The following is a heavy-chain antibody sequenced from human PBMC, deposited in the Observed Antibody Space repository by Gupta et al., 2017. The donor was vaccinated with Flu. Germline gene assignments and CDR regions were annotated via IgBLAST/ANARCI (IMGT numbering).Heavy chain of an antibody. CDR3: ARTHQYSYGIRYYFDY. Sequence: VQLQESGPGLVKPSGTLSLTCAVSGGHIRSSSRWSWVREPQGKGLGWIGEIYHSGSTNENPSLKSRVTRSVDKSKNQFSLKLSSVTAADTAVYYCARTHQYSYGIRYYFDYWGQGTLVTVSS. CDR1: GGHIRSSSR. D-gene: IGHD5-18*01. V-gene: IGHV4-4*02. CDR2: IYHSGST. J-gene: IGHJ4*02.